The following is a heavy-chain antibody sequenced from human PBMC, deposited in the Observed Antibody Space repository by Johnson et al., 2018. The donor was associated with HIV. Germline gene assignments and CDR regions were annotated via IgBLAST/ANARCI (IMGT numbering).Heavy chain of an antibody. CDR2: ISWNSGSI. Sequence: VQLLESGGGLVQPGRSLRLSCAASGFTFDDYAMHWVRQAPGKGLEWVSGISWNSGSIGYADSVKGRFTISRDNAKNSLYLHMNNLRAEDTAVYYCARDLAYNSRWTGAFDIWGQGTMVTVSS. V-gene: IGHV3-9*01. CDR1: GFTFDDYA. D-gene: IGHD6-13*01. CDR3: ARDLAYNSRWTGAFDI. J-gene: IGHJ3*02.